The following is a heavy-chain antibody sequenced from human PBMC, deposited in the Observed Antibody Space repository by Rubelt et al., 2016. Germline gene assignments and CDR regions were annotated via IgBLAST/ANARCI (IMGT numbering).Heavy chain of an antibody. CDR1: GYSISSGYY. CDR3: ARGKEWLLFFAFDI. V-gene: IGHV4-38-2*02. D-gene: IGHD3-3*01. J-gene: IGHJ3*02. CDR2: IYYSGST. Sequence: QVQLQESGPGLVKPSETLSLTCTVSGYSISSGYYWGWIRQPPGKGLEWIGYIYYSGSTNYNPSLKGRVTISLDTSKSQFSLKLSSVTAADTAVYYCARGKEWLLFFAFDIWGQGTMVTVSS.